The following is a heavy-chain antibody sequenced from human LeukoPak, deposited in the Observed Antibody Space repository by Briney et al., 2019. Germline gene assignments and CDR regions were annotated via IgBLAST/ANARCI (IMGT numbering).Heavy chain of an antibody. CDR3: AREVASSPND. J-gene: IGHJ4*02. V-gene: IGHV4-39*07. D-gene: IGHD6-6*01. CDR2: INYNGNT. Sequence: PSATLSLTCTVSGGSISSSTYYWCWIRQPPGKGLEWIGSINYNGNTFYKPSLQSRVTISLDTSKNHFSLKLISVTAADTAVYYCAREVASSPNDWGQGTLVTVSP. CDR1: GGSISSSTYY.